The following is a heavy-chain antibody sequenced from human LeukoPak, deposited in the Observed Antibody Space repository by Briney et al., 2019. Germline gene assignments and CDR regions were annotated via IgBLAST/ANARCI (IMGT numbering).Heavy chain of an antibody. CDR2: INPSGGST. D-gene: IGHD3-10*01. V-gene: IGHV1-46*01. J-gene: IGHJ6*02. Sequence: ASVKVSCKASGYTFTSYYIHWVRQALGQGLAWMGVINPSGGSTTYAQNFQGRVTMTTDTSTSTVYMELSSLRSEDTAVYYCARDRASGSYQVSFCYDLDVWGLGTTVTVSS. CDR1: GYTFTSYY. CDR3: ARDRASGSYQVSFCYDLDV.